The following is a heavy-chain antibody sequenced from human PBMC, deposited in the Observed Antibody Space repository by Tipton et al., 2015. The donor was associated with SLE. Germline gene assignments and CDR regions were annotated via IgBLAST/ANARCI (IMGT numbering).Heavy chain of an antibody. Sequence: LRLSCTVSGGSISSGSYYWSWIRQPAGKGLEWIGRIYTSGSTNYNPSLKSRVTISVDTSKNQFSLKLSSVTAADTAVYYCARVPVDGYSSSWYANYYYYYYMDVWGKGTTVTVSS. D-gene: IGHD6-13*01. CDR2: IYTSGST. V-gene: IGHV4-61*02. CDR3: ARVPVDGYSSSWYANYYYYYYMDV. CDR1: GGSISSGSYY. J-gene: IGHJ6*03.